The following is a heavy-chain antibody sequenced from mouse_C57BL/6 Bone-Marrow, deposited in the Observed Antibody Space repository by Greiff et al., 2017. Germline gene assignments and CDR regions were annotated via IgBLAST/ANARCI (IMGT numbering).Heavy chain of an antibody. V-gene: IGHV1-63*01. CDR3: ARSDGYHAGWYFDV. D-gene: IGHD2-3*01. Sequence: QVQLQQSGAELVRPGTSVKMSCKASGYTFTNYWIGWAKQRPGHGLEWIGDIYPGGGYPNYNEKFTGTATRTEDKSSSTAYMQFRSLTSEDSAIYYCARSDGYHAGWYFDVWGTGTTVTVSS. CDR1: GYTFTNYW. J-gene: IGHJ1*03. CDR2: IYPGGGYP.